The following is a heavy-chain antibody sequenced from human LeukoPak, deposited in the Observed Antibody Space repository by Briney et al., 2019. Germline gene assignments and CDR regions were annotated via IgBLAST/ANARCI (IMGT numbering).Heavy chain of an antibody. CDR3: ARDYDFWSGYYSPTRGYFGY. Sequence: GASVKVSCKASGYTFTGYYMHWVRQAPGKGLEWVTFIRYDGSNKYYTDSVKGRFNISRDNSKNTLYLQMDSLRAEDTAVYYCARDYDFWSGYYSPTRGYFGYWGQGTLVTVSS. CDR1: GYTFTGYY. D-gene: IGHD3-3*01. CDR2: IRYDGSNK. J-gene: IGHJ4*02. V-gene: IGHV3-30*02.